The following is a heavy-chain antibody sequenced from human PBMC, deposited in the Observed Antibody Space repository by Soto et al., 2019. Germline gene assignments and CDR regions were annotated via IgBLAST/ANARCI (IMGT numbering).Heavy chain of an antibody. CDR3: AGGRWLQLPGL. J-gene: IGHJ4*02. V-gene: IGHV4-59*01. D-gene: IGHD5-12*01. CDR2: IYPSGST. CDR1: GGSISSYY. Sequence: QVQLQESGPGLVQPSETLSLTCTIFGGSISSYYWSWVRQPPGKGLEWIGSIYPSGSTNYNPSLKSRVTISIDTSKNHFSLRLSSVTAADTAVYYCAGGRWLQLPGLWGQGTLVTVSS.